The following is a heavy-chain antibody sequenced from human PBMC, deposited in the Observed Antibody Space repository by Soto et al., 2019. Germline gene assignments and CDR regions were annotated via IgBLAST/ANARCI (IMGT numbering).Heavy chain of an antibody. CDR2: IYHSGSI. J-gene: IGHJ4*02. Sequence: PSETLSLTCAVSGGSVSSSDYSWSWIRQPPGKGLEWIGYIYHSGSIYYNPSLKSRVTISEDRSKNQFSLKLSSVTAADTAVYYCDRVPDYWGQGTLVTVSS. CDR1: GGSVSSSDYS. CDR3: DRVPDY. V-gene: IGHV4-30-2*01.